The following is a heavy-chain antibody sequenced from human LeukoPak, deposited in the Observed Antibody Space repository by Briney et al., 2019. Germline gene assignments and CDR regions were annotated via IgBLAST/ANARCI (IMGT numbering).Heavy chain of an antibody. D-gene: IGHD6-19*01. CDR3: ARGPAYSSGWYGDYYYYMDV. V-gene: IGHV1-69*13. J-gene: IGHJ6*03. CDR1: GGTFSSYA. Sequence: SVKVSCKASGGTFSSYAISWVRQAPGQGLERMGGIIPIFGTANYAQKFQGRVTITADESTSTAYMELSSLRSEDTAVYYCARGPAYSSGWYGDYYYYMDVWGKGTTVTVSS. CDR2: IIPIFGTA.